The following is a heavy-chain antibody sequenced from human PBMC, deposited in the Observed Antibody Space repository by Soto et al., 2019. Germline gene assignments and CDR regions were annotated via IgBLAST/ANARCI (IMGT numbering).Heavy chain of an antibody. CDR1: GGSISSGGYY. D-gene: IGHD1-20*01. J-gene: IGHJ4*02. CDR2: IYYSGST. V-gene: IGHV4-31*03. Sequence: SETLSLTCTVSGGSISSGGYYWSWIRQHPGKGLEWIGYIYYSGSTYYNPSLKSRVTISVDTSKNQFSLKLSSVTAAATAVYYCARFRLTGSKSYLDYCGQAILLTVSS. CDR3: ARFRLTGSKSYLDY.